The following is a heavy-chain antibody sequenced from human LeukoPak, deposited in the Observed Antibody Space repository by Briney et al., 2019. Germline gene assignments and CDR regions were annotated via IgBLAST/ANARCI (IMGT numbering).Heavy chain of an antibody. Sequence: GGSLRLSCAASGFTVSSYYMSWVRQAPGKGLEWVSIIYRGGSTHYADSVKGRFTISRDNSKNTVYLQMNSLRAEDTAVYYCARGLNTYDSSGFYLFWGQGTLVTVST. D-gene: IGHD3-22*01. CDR3: ARGLNTYDSSGFYLF. CDR2: IYRGGST. V-gene: IGHV3-53*01. J-gene: IGHJ4*02. CDR1: GFTVSSYY.